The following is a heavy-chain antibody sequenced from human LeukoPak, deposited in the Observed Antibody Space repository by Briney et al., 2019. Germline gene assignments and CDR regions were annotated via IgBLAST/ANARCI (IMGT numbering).Heavy chain of an antibody. CDR1: GFTVSSNY. CDR3: ARRAAINYFYMDV. D-gene: IGHD6-13*01. CDR2: LYSGGNT. V-gene: IGHV3-66*02. Sequence: GGSLRLSCAASGFTVSSNYMAWVRQAPGKGLDWVSVLYSGGNTHYADSVKGRFTISRDNSKNTLYLQMNSLRTEDTAVYYCARRAAINYFYMDVWGKGTTVTVSS. J-gene: IGHJ6*03.